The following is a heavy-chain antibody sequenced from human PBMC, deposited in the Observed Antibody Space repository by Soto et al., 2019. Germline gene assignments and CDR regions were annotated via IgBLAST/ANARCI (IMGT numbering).Heavy chain of an antibody. CDR3: ARLLSRTLRFLEWFVLEDV. CDR2: MNPNSGNT. J-gene: IGHJ6*02. Sequence: WASVKVSCKASGYTFTSYDINWVRQATGQGLEWMGWMNPNSGNTGYAQKFQGRVTMTRNTSISTAYMELSSLRSEDTAVYYCARLLSRTLRFLEWFVLEDVWGQGTTVTVSS. CDR1: GYTFTSYD. D-gene: IGHD3-3*01. V-gene: IGHV1-8*01.